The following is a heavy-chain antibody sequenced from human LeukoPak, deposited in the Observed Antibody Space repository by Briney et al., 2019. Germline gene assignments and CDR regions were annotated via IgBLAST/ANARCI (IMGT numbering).Heavy chain of an antibody. CDR2: IHYSGST. D-gene: IGHD3-16*01. CDR1: GGSISGYY. CDR3: ARRGENGHWYFDL. J-gene: IGHJ2*01. V-gene: IGHV4-59*01. Sequence: SETLSLTCTVSGGSISGYYWSWIRQPPGKGLEWIGYIHYSGSTSYSPSLKSRVTISVDTSKMQFSLKLNSVTAADTAVYYCARRGENGHWYFDLWGRGTLVAVSS.